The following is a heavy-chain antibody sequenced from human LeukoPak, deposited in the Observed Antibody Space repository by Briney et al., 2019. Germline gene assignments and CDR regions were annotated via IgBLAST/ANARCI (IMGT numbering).Heavy chain of an antibody. D-gene: IGHD3-10*01. CDR3: ARDKATGSRTWFDP. CDR2: IFHSGNT. J-gene: IGHJ5*02. CDR1: GGSISSTSW. Sequence: SGTLSLTCAVSGGSISSTSWWSWVRQTPGKGLAWIGEIFHSGNTNYNPSLKSRVTISIDKSKNQFSLKLSSVTAADTAVYYCARDKATGSRTWFDPWGQGTLVTVSS. V-gene: IGHV4-4*02.